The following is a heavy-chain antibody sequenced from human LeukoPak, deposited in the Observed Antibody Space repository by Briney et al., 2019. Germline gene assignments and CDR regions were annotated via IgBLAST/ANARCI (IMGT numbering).Heavy chain of an antibody. CDR2: ISWNSGSI. J-gene: IGHJ4*02. Sequence: RTGGSLRLSCAASGFTFDDYAMHWVRQAPGKGLEWVSGISWNSGSIGYADSVKGRFTISRDNAKNSLYLQMNSLRAEDTAVYYCARRTLPYSSSLGPTDYWGQGTLVTVSS. CDR3: ARRTLPYSSSLGPTDY. V-gene: IGHV3-9*01. CDR1: GFTFDDYA. D-gene: IGHD6-13*01.